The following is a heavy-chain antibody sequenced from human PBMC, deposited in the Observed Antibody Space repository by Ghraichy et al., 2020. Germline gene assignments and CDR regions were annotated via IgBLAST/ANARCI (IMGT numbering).Heavy chain of an antibody. CDR1: GGSISSGGYY. CDR3: ARSNKYGDYFTDY. V-gene: IGHV4-31*03. D-gene: IGHD4-17*01. Sequence: SETLSLTCTVSGGSISSGGYYWSWIRQHPGKGLEWIGYIYYSGSTYYNPSLKSRVTISVDTSKNQFSLKLSSVTAAVTAVYYCARSNKYGDYFTDYWGQGTLVTVSS. CDR2: IYYSGST. J-gene: IGHJ4*02.